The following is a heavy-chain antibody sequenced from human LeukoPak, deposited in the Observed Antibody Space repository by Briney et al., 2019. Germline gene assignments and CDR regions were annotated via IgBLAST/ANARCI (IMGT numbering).Heavy chain of an antibody. Sequence: SETLSPTCTVSGGSISSVAYHWGWIRQPPGKGLEWIATIHNTGSTYYNPSLKSRITISIDASRNQISLELNSVTAADTAIYYCAKSHLGVPHDYWGQGTLVTVSS. D-gene: IGHD3-3*01. V-gene: IGHV4-39*01. CDR1: GGSISSVAYH. J-gene: IGHJ4*02. CDR3: AKSHLGVPHDY. CDR2: IHNTGST.